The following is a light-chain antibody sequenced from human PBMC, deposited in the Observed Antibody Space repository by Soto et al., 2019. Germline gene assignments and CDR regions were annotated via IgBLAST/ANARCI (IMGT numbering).Light chain of an antibody. Sequence: DILMTQSPDTLSVSLGKSATLSCRASQSVDGYLAWYHQRPGQSPRLLIYGASTRATGVPARFSGSGSGTAFTLTITSLQSEDFGVYYCQQYNNWPRTFGQGTRVEVK. CDR2: GAS. J-gene: IGKJ1*01. CDR1: QSVDGY. V-gene: IGKV3-15*01. CDR3: QQYNNWPRT.